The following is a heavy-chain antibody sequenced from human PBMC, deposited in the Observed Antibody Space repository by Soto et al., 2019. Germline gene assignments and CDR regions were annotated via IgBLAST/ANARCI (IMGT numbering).Heavy chain of an antibody. D-gene: IGHD6-19*01. V-gene: IGHV3-23*01. J-gene: IGHJ4*02. CDR3: AKVGLAMAGPYYFDY. CDR1: GFTFSSYA. CDR2: ISGRGGST. Sequence: EVRLLESGGGLLQPGRSLRLSCAASGFTFSSYAMSWVRQAPGKGLEWVSAISGRGGSTFYTDSVRGRFTISRDNSKNTVYLQMSSLRVEDTAVYFCAKVGLAMAGPYYFDYWGQGTLVTVSS.